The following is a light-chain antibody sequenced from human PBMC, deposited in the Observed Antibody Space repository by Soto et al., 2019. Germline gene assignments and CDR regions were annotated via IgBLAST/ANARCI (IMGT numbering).Light chain of an antibody. CDR3: QQYGSSPLFT. CDR1: QSISSSY. V-gene: IGKV3-20*01. CDR2: GAS. Sequence: EIVLTQSPGTLSLSPGERATLSCRASQSISSSYLAWFQQKPGQAPRLLIYGASSRATGIPDRFSGSGSGTDLTLTISRREPEDFAVYSCQQYGSSPLFTFGPGTKVDIK. J-gene: IGKJ3*01.